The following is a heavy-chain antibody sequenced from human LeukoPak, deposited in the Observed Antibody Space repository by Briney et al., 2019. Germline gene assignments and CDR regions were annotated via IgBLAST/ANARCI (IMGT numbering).Heavy chain of an antibody. CDR2: IYTGGST. J-gene: IGHJ4*02. V-gene: IGHV4-61*02. CDR3: AREHSSGWGSPYYFDY. CDR1: GGSISSGSYY. D-gene: IGHD6-19*01. Sequence: SETLSLTCTVSGGSISSGSYYWSWIRQPAGKGLEWIGRIYTGGSTNYNPSLKSRVTISVDTSKNQFSLKLSSVTAADTAVYYCAREHSSGWGSPYYFDYWGQGTLVTVSS.